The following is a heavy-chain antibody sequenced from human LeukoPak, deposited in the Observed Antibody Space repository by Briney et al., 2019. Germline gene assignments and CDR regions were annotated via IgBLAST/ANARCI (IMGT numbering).Heavy chain of an antibody. Sequence: SETLSLTCTVAGGSISSSSYYWGWIRQPPGKGLEWIGSIYYSGSTYYNPSLKSRVTISVDTSKNQFSLKLSSVTAADTAVYYCARGAVRFLQAAYFDYWGQGTLVTVSS. CDR3: ARGAVRFLQAAYFDY. V-gene: IGHV4-39*07. J-gene: IGHJ4*02. D-gene: IGHD3-3*01. CDR2: IYYSGST. CDR1: GGSISSSSYY.